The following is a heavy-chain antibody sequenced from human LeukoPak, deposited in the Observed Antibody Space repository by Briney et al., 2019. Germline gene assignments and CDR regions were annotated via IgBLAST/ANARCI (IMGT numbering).Heavy chain of an antibody. CDR3: ARGRYCSGGSCYRSLGY. V-gene: IGHV4-34*01. CDR2: INHSGST. J-gene: IGHJ4*02. CDR1: GGSFSGYY. D-gene: IGHD2-15*01. Sequence: PSESLSLTCAVYGGSFSGYYWSWIRQPPGKGLEWIGEINHSGSTNYNPSLKSRVTISVDTSKNQFSLKPSSVTAADTAVYYCARGRYCSGGSCYRSLGYWGQGTLVTVSS.